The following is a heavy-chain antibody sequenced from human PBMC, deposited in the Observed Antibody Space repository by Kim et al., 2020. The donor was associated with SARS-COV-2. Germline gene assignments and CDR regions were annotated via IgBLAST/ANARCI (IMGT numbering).Heavy chain of an antibody. V-gene: IGHV3-43*01. D-gene: IGHD2-2*01. J-gene: IGHJ6*02. CDR3: GTVPAAIDYYYYGMDV. Sequence: SVKGRFTISRDNSKNVLYLQRNSLRTEDTALYYCGTVPAAIDYYYYGMDVWGQGTTVTVS.